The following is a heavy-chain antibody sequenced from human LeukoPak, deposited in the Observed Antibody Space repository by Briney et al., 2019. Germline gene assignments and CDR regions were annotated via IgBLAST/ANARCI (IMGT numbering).Heavy chain of an antibody. Sequence: GGSLRLSCAASGFTFSSYSMNWVRQAPGKGLEWVSSISGSSAYMFCADSVKGRFTISRDNAKNSLYLQMNSLGAEDTAVYYCARDGYSSGWHGYYFDYWGQGTVVTVSS. V-gene: IGHV3-21*01. CDR3: ARDGYSSGWHGYYFDY. CDR2: ISGSSAYM. D-gene: IGHD6-19*01. CDR1: GFTFSSYS. J-gene: IGHJ4*02.